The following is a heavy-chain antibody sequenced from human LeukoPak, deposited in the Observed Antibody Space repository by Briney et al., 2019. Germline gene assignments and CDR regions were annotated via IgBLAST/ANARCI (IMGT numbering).Heavy chain of an antibody. CDR3: ARGFDRYSGYAIQRPFDY. D-gene: IGHD5-12*01. CDR2: MNPNGGNT. CDR1: GYTFTSYD. J-gene: IGHJ4*02. V-gene: IGHV1-8*01. Sequence: ASVKVSCKASGYTFTSYDINWVRQATGQGLEWMGWMNPNGGNTGYAQKFQGRVTMTRNTSISTAYMELSSLRSEDTAVYYCARGFDRYSGYAIQRPFDYWGQGTLVTVSS.